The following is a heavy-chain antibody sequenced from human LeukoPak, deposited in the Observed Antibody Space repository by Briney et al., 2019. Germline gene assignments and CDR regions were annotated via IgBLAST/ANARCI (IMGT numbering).Heavy chain of an antibody. CDR1: GGSISSYY. J-gene: IGHJ4*02. V-gene: IGHV4-4*07. D-gene: IGHD6-19*01. CDR2: IYTSGST. CDR3: ARKNAVAGTGDYFDY. Sequence: PSETLSLTCTVSGGSISSYYWSWIRQPAGKGLEWIGRIYTSGSTNYNPSLKSRVTMSVDTSKNQFSLKLSSVTAADTAVYYCARKNAVAGTGDYFDYWGQGTLVTVSS.